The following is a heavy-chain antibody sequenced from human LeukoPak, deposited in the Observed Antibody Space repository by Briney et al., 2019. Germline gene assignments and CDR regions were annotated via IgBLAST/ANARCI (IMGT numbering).Heavy chain of an antibody. V-gene: IGHV4-59*01. CDR2: IYYSGST. D-gene: IGHD6-19*01. CDR1: GGSISSYY. Sequence: KASETLSLTCTVSGGSISSYYWSWIRQPPGKGLEWIGYIYYSGSTNYNPSLKSRVTISVDTSKNQFSLKLSSVTAADTAVYYCARGSSGWDLLGFDYWGQGTLVTVSS. CDR3: ARGSSGWDLLGFDY. J-gene: IGHJ4*02.